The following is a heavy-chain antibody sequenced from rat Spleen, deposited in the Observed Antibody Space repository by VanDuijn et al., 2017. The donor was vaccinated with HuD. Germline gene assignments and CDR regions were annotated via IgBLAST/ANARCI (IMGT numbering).Heavy chain of an antibody. J-gene: IGHJ4*01. V-gene: IGHV5-29*01. CDR2: ISYDGSST. Sequence: EVQLVESDGGLVQPGRSLKLSCAASGFTFSDYYMAWVRQAPTKGLEWVATISYDGSSTYYRDSVKGRFTISRDNAKSTLYLQMDSLRSEDTATYYCARQRYDVMDAWGQGASVTVSS. CDR1: GFTFSDYY. CDR3: ARQRYDVMDA.